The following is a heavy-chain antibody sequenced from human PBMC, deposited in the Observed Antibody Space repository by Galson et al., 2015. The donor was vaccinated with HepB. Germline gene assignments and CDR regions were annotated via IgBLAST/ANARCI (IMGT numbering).Heavy chain of an antibody. D-gene: IGHD5-24*01. V-gene: IGHV4-59*01. CDR3: ATGDGYKVNWYFDL. CDR2: IYYSGST. J-gene: IGHJ2*01. Sequence: QVQLQESGPGLVKPSETLSLTCTVSGGSISSYYSSWIRQPPGKGLEWIGYIYYSGSTNYNPSLKSRVTISVDTSKNQFSLKLSSVTAAATSVYDCATGDGYKVNWYFDLWGRGTLVTVSS. CDR1: GGSISSYY.